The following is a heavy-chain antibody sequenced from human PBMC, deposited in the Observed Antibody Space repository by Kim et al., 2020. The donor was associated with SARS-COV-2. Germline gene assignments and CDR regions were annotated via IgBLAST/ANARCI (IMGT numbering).Heavy chain of an antibody. Sequence: STTFNPYIKSRVTMSVDSSKTQFPLDLSSVTAADTAVYYCARGHSYYGLDVWGQGTTVTVSS. CDR2: ST. V-gene: IGHV4-34*01. CDR3: ARGHSYYGLDV. J-gene: IGHJ6*02.